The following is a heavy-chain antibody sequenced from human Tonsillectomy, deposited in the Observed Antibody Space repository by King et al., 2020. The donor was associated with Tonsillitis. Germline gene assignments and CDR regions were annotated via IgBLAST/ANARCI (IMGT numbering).Heavy chain of an antibody. D-gene: IGHD4-23*01. CDR1: GGSISSSRHY. V-gene: IGHV4-39*01. J-gene: IGHJ4*02. Sequence: QLPESGPGLVKPSETLSLTCTVSGGSISSSRHYWGWLRQPPGKGLEWIGSIYYSGFTYYNPSLKSRVTISVDTSKNQFSLKLSSVTAADTAVYYCASPTVVTPYYFDYWGQGTLVTVSS. CDR3: ASPTVVTPYYFDY. CDR2: IYYSGFT.